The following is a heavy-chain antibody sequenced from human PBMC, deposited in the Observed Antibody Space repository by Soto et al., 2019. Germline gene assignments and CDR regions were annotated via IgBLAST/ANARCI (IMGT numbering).Heavy chain of an antibody. J-gene: IGHJ5*01. CDR3: ARSTRHTILTSGLDIPAEPLSGTRHS. D-gene: IGHD3-3*01. Sequence: QAKGGGLEWVSSISRTGRYISYADSMKGRFTISRDSAENSLYLQMNSLRAEDTAVYYFARSTRHTILTSGLDIPAEPLSGTRHS. CDR2: ISRTGRYI. V-gene: IGHV3-21*01.